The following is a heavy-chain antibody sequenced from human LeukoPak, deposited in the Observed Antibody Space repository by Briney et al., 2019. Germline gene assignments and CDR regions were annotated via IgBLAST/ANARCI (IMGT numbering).Heavy chain of an antibody. J-gene: IGHJ4*02. V-gene: IGHV4-34*01. Sequence: SETLSLTCAVYGGSFSGYYWSWIRQPPGKGLEWIGEINHSGSTNYNPSLKSRVTISVDTSKNQFSLKLSSVTAADTAVYYCARDPPLYGDYAAIDYWGQGTLVTVSS. CDR1: GGSFSGYY. CDR2: INHSGST. CDR3: ARDPPLYGDYAAIDY. D-gene: IGHD4-17*01.